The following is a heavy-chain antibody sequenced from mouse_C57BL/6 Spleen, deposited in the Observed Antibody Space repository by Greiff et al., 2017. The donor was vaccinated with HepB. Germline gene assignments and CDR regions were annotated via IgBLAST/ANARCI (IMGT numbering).Heavy chain of an antibody. J-gene: IGHJ4*01. CDR1: GFTFSSYG. Sequence: VQLKESGGDLVKPGGSLKLSCAASGFTFSSYGMSWVRQTPDKRLEWVATISSGGSYTYYPDSVKGRFTISRDNAKNTLYLQMSSLKSEDTAMYYCGRQGIRRDYAMDYWGQGTSVTVSS. D-gene: IGHD2-12*01. CDR2: ISSGGSYT. V-gene: IGHV5-6*01. CDR3: GRQGIRRDYAMDY.